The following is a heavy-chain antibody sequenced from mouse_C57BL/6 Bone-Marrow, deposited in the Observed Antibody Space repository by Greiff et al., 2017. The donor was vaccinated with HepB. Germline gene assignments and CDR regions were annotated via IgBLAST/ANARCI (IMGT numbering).Heavy chain of an antibody. CDR2: INPYNGGT. CDR1: GYTFTDYY. J-gene: IGHJ2*01. V-gene: IGHV1-19*01. D-gene: IGHD1-1*01. Sequence: EVQLQQSGPVLVKPGASVKMSCKASGYTFTDYYMNWVKQSHGKSLEWIGVINPYNGGTSYNQKFKGKATLTVDKSSSTAYMELNSLTSEDSAVYYCARWDYYGSSFPFDYWGQGTTLTVSS. CDR3: ARWDYYGSSFPFDY.